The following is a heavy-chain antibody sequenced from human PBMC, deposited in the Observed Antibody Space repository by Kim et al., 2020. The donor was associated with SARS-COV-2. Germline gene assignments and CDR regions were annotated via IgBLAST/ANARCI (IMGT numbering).Heavy chain of an antibody. D-gene: IGHD1-26*01. CDR3: ARETSEVGV. J-gene: IGHJ4*02. Sequence: GNTKYSQKFQGKVTITRGTSASTAYMELSSLRSEDTAVYYCARETSEVGVWGQGTLVTVSS. V-gene: IGHV1-3*01. CDR2: GNT.